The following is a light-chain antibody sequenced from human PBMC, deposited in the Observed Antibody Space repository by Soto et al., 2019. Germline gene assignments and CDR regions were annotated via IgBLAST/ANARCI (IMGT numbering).Light chain of an antibody. CDR2: DVT. J-gene: IGLJ3*02. V-gene: IGLV2-11*01. CDR3: CSYAGSYTWV. Sequence: TQPRSVSGSPGQAVTISCTGTSSDVGGYNYVSWYQHHPGKAPKFMIYDVTKRPSGVPDRFSGSKSGNTASLTISGLQTEDEADYYCCSYAGSYTWVFGGGTKVTVL. CDR1: SSDVGGYNY.